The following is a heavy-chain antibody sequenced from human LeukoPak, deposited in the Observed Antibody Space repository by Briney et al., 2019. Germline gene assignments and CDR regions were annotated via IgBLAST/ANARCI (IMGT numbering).Heavy chain of an antibody. CDR2: ISYDGSNK. CDR3: ARDIFPVQTVREYGMDV. CDR1: GFTFSSYG. Sequence: PGGSLRLSCAASGFTFSSYGMHWDRQAPGKGLEGVAVISYDGSNKYYADSVKGRFTISRDNSKNTLYLQMNSLRAEDTAVYYCARDIFPVQTVREYGMDVWGQGTTVTVSS. V-gene: IGHV3-30*03. J-gene: IGHJ6*02. D-gene: IGHD3-10*01.